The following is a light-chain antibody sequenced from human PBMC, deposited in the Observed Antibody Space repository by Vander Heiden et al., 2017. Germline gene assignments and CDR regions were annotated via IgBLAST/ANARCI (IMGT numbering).Light chain of an antibody. J-gene: IGKJ4*01. CDR2: DAS. V-gene: IGKV3-11*01. CDR3: QQRYNWPPLT. CDR1: QSVSSD. Sequence: EIVLTHSPATLSLSPGERATLSCRASQSVSSDLAWYQQKPGQAPMLLIYDASNRAAGVPARFSGSGSGTDFTLTISSLEPEDLAVYYCQQRYNWPPLTFGGGTEVEIK.